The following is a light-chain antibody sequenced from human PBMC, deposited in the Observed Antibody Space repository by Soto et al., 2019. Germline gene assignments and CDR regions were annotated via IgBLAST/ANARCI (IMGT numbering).Light chain of an antibody. J-gene: IGLJ1*01. V-gene: IGLV2-14*03. Sequence: QSVLTQPASVSGSPGQSITISCTGTSSDVGGYNYVSWYQHHPGKAPKLIIYDVTNRPSGVSNPFSGSKSGNTASLTISGLQPEDEADYYCSSYTTSNTRPILFGTGTKVTVL. CDR2: DVT. CDR3: SSYTTSNTRPIL. CDR1: SSDVGGYNY.